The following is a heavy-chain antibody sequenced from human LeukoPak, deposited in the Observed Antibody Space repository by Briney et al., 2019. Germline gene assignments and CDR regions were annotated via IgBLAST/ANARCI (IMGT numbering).Heavy chain of an antibody. CDR1: GGSISSRSYY. CDR3: ARYGYNRGSVDY. D-gene: IGHD5-24*01. Sequence: SETLSLTCTVSGGSISSRSYYWGWIRQPPGKGLEWIGSIYYSGSTYYNPSLKSRVTISVDTSKNQFSLKLSSVTAADTAVYYCARYGYNRGSVDYWGQGTLVTVSS. CDR2: IYYSGST. V-gene: IGHV4-39*01. J-gene: IGHJ4*02.